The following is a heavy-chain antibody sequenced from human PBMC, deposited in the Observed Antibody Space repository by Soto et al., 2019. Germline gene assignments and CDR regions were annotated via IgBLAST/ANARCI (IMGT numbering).Heavy chain of an antibody. CDR1: GGSISPHY. D-gene: IGHD1-26*01. CDR2: IYYRGST. CDR3: ARGGSRCDS. Sequence: SETLSLTCTVSGGSISPHYWSWIRQPPGKGLEWIGYIYYRGSTNYSPSLKSRVTISVDTSKNQFSLKVSSVTAADTAVYFCARGGSRCDSWGQGTLVTVSS. J-gene: IGHJ4*02. V-gene: IGHV4-59*11.